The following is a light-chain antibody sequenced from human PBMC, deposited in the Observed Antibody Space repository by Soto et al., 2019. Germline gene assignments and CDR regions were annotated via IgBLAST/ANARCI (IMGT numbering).Light chain of an antibody. CDR3: SSYTSSSTRI. J-gene: IGLJ1*01. Sequence: QSALTQPASVSGSPGQSITISCTGTSSDVGGYNYVSWYQQHPGNAPTLMIYDVSNRPLGVSNRFSGSKSGNTASLTISGLQAEDEAYYYCSSYTSSSTRIFGTGTKLTVL. CDR2: DVS. CDR1: SSDVGGYNY. V-gene: IGLV2-14*01.